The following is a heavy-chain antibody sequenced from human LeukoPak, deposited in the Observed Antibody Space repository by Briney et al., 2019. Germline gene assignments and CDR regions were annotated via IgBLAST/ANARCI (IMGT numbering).Heavy chain of an antibody. V-gene: IGHV3-74*01. J-gene: IGHJ4*02. Sequence: GGSLRLSCAASGFTFSSYWMHWVRQAPGKGLVWVSRINSDGSSTSYADSVKGRFTISRDNAKNTLYLQMNSLRAEDTAVYYCAREYCSGGSCYLFDYWGQGTLVTVSS. D-gene: IGHD2-15*01. CDR1: GFTFSSYW. CDR2: INSDGSST. CDR3: AREYCSGGSCYLFDY.